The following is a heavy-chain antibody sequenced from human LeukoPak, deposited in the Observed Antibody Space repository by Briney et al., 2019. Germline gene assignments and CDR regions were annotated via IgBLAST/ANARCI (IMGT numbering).Heavy chain of an antibody. CDR1: GGSIRSYY. V-gene: IGHV4-59*01. CDR3: ARSKDILTGYCFDY. D-gene: IGHD3-9*01. Sequence: PSETLSLTCTVSGGSIRSYYWSWIRQPPGKGLEWVGYIYDSGSTSYNPSLKSRVTISVDTSKNQFSLEVTSVTAADTAVYYCARSKDILTGYCFDYWGQGTLVTVSS. CDR2: IYDSGST. J-gene: IGHJ4*02.